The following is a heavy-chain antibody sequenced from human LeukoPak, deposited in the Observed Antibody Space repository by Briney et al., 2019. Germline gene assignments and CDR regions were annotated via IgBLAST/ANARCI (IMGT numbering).Heavy chain of an antibody. Sequence: PGGSLRLSCAASGFTLSSYSMNWVRQAPGKGLEWVSSITSSSSYIYYADSVKGRFTISRDNVKNTLYLQMNSLRAEDRAVYHCARDGSPTSSGWYGPEDYWGQGTLVTVSS. CDR2: ITSSSSYI. J-gene: IGHJ4*02. CDR3: ARDGSPTSSGWYGPEDY. CDR1: GFTLSSYS. V-gene: IGHV3-21*01. D-gene: IGHD6-19*01.